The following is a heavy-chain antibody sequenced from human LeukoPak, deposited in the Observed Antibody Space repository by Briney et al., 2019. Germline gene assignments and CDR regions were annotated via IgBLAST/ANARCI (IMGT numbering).Heavy chain of an antibody. CDR1: GGSISSGGYY. CDR2: IYYSGST. Sequence: PSQTLSLTCTVSGGSISSGGYYWSWIRQPPGKGLEWIGYIYYSGSTYYDPSLKSRVTISVDTSKNQFSLKLSSVTAADTAVYYCARVAATYYYDANTFDYWGQGTLVTVSS. V-gene: IGHV4-31*03. J-gene: IGHJ4*02. CDR3: ARVAATYYYDANTFDY. D-gene: IGHD3-22*01.